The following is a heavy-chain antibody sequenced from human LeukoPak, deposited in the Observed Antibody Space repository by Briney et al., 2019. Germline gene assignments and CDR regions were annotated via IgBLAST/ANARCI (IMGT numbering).Heavy chain of an antibody. CDR3: ARASAFDI. Sequence: PSETLSLTCTVSGGSISSYYWSWIRQPPGKGLEWIGYIYYSGSTDYNPSLKSRVTISVDTSKNQFSLKLSSVTAADTAVYYCARASAFDIWGQGTMVIVSS. CDR2: IYYSGST. J-gene: IGHJ3*02. CDR1: GGSISSYY. V-gene: IGHV4-59*01.